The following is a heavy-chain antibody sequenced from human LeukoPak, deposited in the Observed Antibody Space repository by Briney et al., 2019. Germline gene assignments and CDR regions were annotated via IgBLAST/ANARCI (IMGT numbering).Heavy chain of an antibody. D-gene: IGHD2-21*01. V-gene: IGHV3-53*01. CDR2: VYKDGKM. J-gene: IGHJ4*02. Sequence: GGSLRLSCAASGFTVSSTYMSWVRQSPGKGLEWVSVVYKDGKMFNIDSVKGRFAISRDTSKNTVYLQMNNLRAEDTAVYYCASRHCSGGDCYFAGADPFDHWGQGTLVTVSS. CDR3: ASRHCSGGDCYFAGADPFDH. CDR1: GFTVSSTY.